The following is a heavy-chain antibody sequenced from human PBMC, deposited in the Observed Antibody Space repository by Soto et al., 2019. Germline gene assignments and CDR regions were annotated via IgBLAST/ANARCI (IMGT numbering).Heavy chain of an antibody. CDR1: GFTFSNYA. CDR3: ENSTGSSCYSPFDY. V-gene: IGHV3-23*01. J-gene: IGHJ4*02. D-gene: IGHD2-15*01. CDR2: ISGSGGNT. Sequence: EVQLLESGGGLVQPGGSLRLSCAASGFTFSNYAMSWVRQAPGKGLEWVSVISGSGGNTYYAGSVKGRFTISRDSSKNTVYLQMNSLRAEDTAVYYCENSTGSSCYSPFDYWGQGTLVTVSS.